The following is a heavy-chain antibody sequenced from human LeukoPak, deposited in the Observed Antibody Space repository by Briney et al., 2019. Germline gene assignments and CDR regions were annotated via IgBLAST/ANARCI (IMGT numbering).Heavy chain of an antibody. CDR2: ISGSGGST. V-gene: IGHV3-23*01. J-gene: IGHJ6*02. CDR1: GFTFSSYA. CDR3: AKGGATNYYYYGMDV. D-gene: IGHD1-26*01. Sequence: GASLRLSCAASGFTFSSYATSWVRQAPGKGLEWVSAISGSGGSTYYADSVKGRFTISRDNSKNTLYLQMNSLRAEDTAVYYCAKGGATNYYYYGMDVWGQGTTVTVSS.